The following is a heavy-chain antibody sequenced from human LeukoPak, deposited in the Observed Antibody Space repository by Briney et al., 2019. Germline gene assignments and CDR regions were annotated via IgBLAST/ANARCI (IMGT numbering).Heavy chain of an antibody. CDR2: IIPILGIA. J-gene: IGHJ5*02. CDR1: GGTFSSYA. CDR3: ARVLLWFGELLFVSWFDP. Sequence: SVKVSCKASGGTFSSYAISWVRQAPGQGLEWMGRIIPILGIANYAQKFQGRVTITADKSTSTAYMELRSLRSDDTAVYYCARVLLWFGELLFVSWFDPWGQGTLVTVSS. D-gene: IGHD3-10*01. V-gene: IGHV1-69*04.